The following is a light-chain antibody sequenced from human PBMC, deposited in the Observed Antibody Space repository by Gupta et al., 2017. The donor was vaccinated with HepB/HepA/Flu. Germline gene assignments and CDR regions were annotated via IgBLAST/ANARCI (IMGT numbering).Light chain of an antibody. Sequence: IQFTHVPSPLSASVGDRFTITCRASQSIRHYLNWYQQRPGQARTILIYSACRLQTGVPSRLSGGGSGKDLNLTISGLQPEDSATYYCQQSYKVPPFTFGPGTKVDIK. CDR1: QSIRHY. CDR3: QQSYKVPPFT. J-gene: IGKJ3*01. V-gene: IGKV1-39*01. CDR2: SAC.